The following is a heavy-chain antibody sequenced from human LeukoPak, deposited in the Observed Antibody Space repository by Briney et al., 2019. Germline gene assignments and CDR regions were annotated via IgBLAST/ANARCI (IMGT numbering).Heavy chain of an antibody. Sequence: SQTLSLTCTVSGGSINSGTYYWTWIRQPAGRGLEWIGRIYTSGSTNYNPSLKSRVPISEYTSTNQFSLKLRSVTAADTAVYYCAREGDQHLDGRYYYFDYWGQGTLVTVSS. J-gene: IGHJ4*02. V-gene: IGHV4-61*02. CDR1: GGSINSGTYY. CDR3: AREGDQHLDGRYYYFDY. D-gene: IGHD3-10*01. CDR2: IYTSGST.